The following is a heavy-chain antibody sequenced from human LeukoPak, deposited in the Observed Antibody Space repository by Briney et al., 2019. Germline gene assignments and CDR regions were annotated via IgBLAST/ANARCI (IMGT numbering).Heavy chain of an antibody. J-gene: IGHJ6*04. V-gene: IGHV3-30*03. D-gene: IGHD4-17*01. CDR3: ARLTTVTNPPHYYYGMDV. CDR2: ISYDGSNK. CDR1: GFTFSSYG. Sequence: PGRSLRLSCAASGFTFSSYGMHWVRQAPGKGLEWVAVISYDGSNKYYADSVKGRFTTSRDNAKNSLYLQMNSLRAEDTAVYYCARLTTVTNPPHYYYGMDVWGKGTTVTVSS.